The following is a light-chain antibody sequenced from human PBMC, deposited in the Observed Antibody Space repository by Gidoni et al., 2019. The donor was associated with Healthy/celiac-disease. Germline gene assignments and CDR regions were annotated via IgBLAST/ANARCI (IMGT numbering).Light chain of an antibody. Sequence: DIQMTQSPSSLSASVRDRVTITCQASQDISNYLNWYPQKPGKAPKLLIYDASNLETGVPSRFSGSGSGTDFTFTISSLQPEDIATYYCQQYDNLLTFXGXTKVEIK. CDR3: QQYDNLLT. CDR1: QDISNY. V-gene: IGKV1-33*01. CDR2: DAS. J-gene: IGKJ4*01.